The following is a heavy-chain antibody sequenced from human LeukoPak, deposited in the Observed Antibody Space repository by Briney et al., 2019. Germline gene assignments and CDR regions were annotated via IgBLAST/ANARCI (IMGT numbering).Heavy chain of an antibody. D-gene: IGHD3-10*01. Sequence: PSQTLSLTCTVSGGSLSSDYLSWIRQPAGRGLEWIGRISSTGNTYYNTSLKSRLTMSVDTSKNQFSLEVSSVTAADTALYYCARIYYGSGSYFDYWGQGILVTVSS. CDR1: GGSLSSDY. J-gene: IGHJ4*02. CDR2: ISSTGNT. CDR3: ARIYYGSGSYFDY. V-gene: IGHV4-4*07.